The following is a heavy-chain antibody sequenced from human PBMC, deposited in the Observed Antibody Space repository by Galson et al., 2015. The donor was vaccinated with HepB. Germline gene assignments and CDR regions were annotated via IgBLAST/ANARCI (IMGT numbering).Heavy chain of an antibody. CDR3: ARDRGRDGYNRLDY. J-gene: IGHJ4*02. CDR2: ISSSSGTI. Sequence: SLRLSCAASGFTFSSYSMNWVRQAPGKGLEWVSFISSSSGTIYYADSVKGRFTISRDNAKNSLYLQMNSLRAEDTAIYYCARDRGRDGYNRLDYWGQGTLVTVSS. CDR1: GFTFSSYS. D-gene: IGHD5-24*01. V-gene: IGHV3-48*04.